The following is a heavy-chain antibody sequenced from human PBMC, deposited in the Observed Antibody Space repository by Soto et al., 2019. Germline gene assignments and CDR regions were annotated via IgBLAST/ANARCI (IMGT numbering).Heavy chain of an antibody. CDR1: GSSISSGVYY. CDR2: TSSCGST. J-gene: IGHJ6*02. V-gene: IGHV4-31*03. Sequence: TLSLTCTVSGSSISSGVYYWSWIRPHPGKGLEWIGYTSSCGSTYYKPPLKTRVTISVDTAKNQFSLKLSSVTAADTAVYYCARDRLGYSSSWYVDGMDVLAQGTKVT. CDR3: ARDRLGYSSSWYVDGMDV. D-gene: IGHD6-13*01.